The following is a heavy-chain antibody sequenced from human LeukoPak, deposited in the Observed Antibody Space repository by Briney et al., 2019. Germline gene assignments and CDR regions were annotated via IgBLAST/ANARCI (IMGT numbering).Heavy chain of an antibody. J-gene: IGHJ4*02. Sequence: SETLSLTCAVSGASISSGGYSWNWIRLPPGKGLEWIANIYHSGNTYYNPSLRSRVTISVDTSKNQFPLMLSSVTAADTALYYCARKKDYGDYVDYWGQGTLVTVSS. CDR1: GASISSGGYS. V-gene: IGHV4-30-2*01. D-gene: IGHD4-17*01. CDR3: ARKKDYGDYVDY. CDR2: IYHSGNT.